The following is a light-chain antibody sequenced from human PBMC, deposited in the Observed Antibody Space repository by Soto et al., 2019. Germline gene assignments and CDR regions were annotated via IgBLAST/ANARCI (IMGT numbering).Light chain of an antibody. CDR2: DAS. Sequence: EIVLTQSPTTLSLSPGERATLSCRASQSVGSDLAWYQQKPGQAPRLLIYDASNRATGIPARFSASGSGTDFTLTISSLEPEDFAVYYCQQRSTWPPFTFGPGTKVDFK. J-gene: IGKJ3*01. CDR3: QQRSTWPPFT. V-gene: IGKV3-11*01. CDR1: QSVGSD.